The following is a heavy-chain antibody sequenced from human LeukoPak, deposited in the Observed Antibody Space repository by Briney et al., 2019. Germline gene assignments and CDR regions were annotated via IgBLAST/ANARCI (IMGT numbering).Heavy chain of an antibody. V-gene: IGHV6-1*01. CDR1: GDSVSSNSAA. CDR3: ARGITMVRGVPYYFDY. CDR2: TYYRSKWYN. Sequence: SQTLSLTCAISGDSVSSNSAAWNWKRPSPSRGFEWLRRTYYRSKWYNDYAVSVKSRITINPDTSKNQFSLQLNSVTPEDTAVYYCARGITMVRGVPYYFDYWGQGTLVTVSS. J-gene: IGHJ4*02. D-gene: IGHD3-10*01.